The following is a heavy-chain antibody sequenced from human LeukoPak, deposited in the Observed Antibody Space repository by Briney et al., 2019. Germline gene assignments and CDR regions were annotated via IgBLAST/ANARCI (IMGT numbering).Heavy chain of an antibody. CDR3: AKDPGRNYYDSSGYLDY. Sequence: GRSLRLSCAASGFTFNSYGMHWVRQAPGKGLEWVAVIAYDGSNKYYADSVKGRFSISRDNSKNTLSLQMNNLRAEDTAVYYCAKDPGRNYYDSSGYLDYWGQGTPVAVSP. CDR1: GFTFNSYG. J-gene: IGHJ4*02. D-gene: IGHD3-22*01. CDR2: IAYDGSNK. V-gene: IGHV3-30*18.